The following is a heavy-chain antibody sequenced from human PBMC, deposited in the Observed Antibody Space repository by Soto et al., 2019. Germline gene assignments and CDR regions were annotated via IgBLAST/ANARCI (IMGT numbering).Heavy chain of an antibody. CDR3: ARVGRDYGDFVLGY. Sequence: QVQLVQSGAEVKKPGASVKVSCKASGYTFTSYDINWVRQATGQGLEWMGWMNPNSGNTGYAQKFQGRVTMTMNTSISTAYMALNSLRSEDTAVYYCARVGRDYGDFVLGYWGQGTLVTVSS. V-gene: IGHV1-8*01. D-gene: IGHD4-17*01. CDR1: GYTFTSYD. CDR2: MNPNSGNT. J-gene: IGHJ4*02.